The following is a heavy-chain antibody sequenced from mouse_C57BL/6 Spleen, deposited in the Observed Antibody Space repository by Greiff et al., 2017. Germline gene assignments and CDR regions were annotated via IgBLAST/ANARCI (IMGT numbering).Heavy chain of an antibody. Sequence: DVQLQESGEGLVKPGGSLKLSCAASGFTFSSYAMSWVRQTPEKRLEWVAYISSGGDYIYYADTVKGRFTISRDNARNTLYLQMSSLKSEDTAMYYCTRGDYSNYAFAYGGQGTLVTVSA. D-gene: IGHD2-5*01. CDR3: TRGDYSNYAFAY. J-gene: IGHJ3*01. CDR1: GFTFSSYA. CDR2: ISSGGDYI. V-gene: IGHV5-9-1*02.